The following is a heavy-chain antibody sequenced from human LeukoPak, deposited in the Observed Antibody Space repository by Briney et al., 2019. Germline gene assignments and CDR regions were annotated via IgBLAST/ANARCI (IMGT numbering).Heavy chain of an antibody. CDR2: IKQDRSEK. CDR1: GLSLRRYR. D-gene: IGHD3-22*01. J-gene: IGHJ2*01. V-gene: IGHV3-7*01. CDR3: ARGGGGYYYGWYFDH. Sequence: PGGPQRLSCAASGLSLRRYRMSGVRHPPGTGLEGVGNIKQDRSEKYYVASKKGRFTISRDNTNKSLYLQISSLRAEDTAVYYCARGGGGYYYGWYFDHWGRGTLVTVSS.